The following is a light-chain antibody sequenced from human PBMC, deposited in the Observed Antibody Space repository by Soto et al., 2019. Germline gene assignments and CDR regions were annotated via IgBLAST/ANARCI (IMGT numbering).Light chain of an antibody. J-gene: IGKJ1*01. CDR3: QQYDKYST. V-gene: IGKV1-5*01. Sequence: DIQMTQSPSTLSASVGDTVTVTCRASQSVSGWLAWYQQKPGEAPNLLIYDASTLQGGVPSRFSGSGSGTEFTLTVTSLQPEDFATYFCQQYDKYSTFGHGTKVDIK. CDR2: DAS. CDR1: QSVSGW.